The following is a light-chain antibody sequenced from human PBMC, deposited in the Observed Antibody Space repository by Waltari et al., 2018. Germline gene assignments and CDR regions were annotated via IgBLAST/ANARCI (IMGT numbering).Light chain of an antibody. CDR1: QTVSTW. V-gene: IGKV1-5*03. Sequence: DIQMTQSPSTLSASVGDRVTITCRASQTVSTWLAWYQQKPGKAPKLLIYKTSILESGVPSRFSGSGSGTDFTLKISRVEAEDVGVYYCMEALQTPGTFGGGTKVELK. CDR3: MEALQTPGT. CDR2: KTS. J-gene: IGKJ4*01.